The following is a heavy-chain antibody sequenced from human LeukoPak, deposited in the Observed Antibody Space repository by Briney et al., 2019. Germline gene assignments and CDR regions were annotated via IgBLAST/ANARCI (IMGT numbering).Heavy chain of an antibody. J-gene: IGHJ4*02. CDR3: VKGVVCANGVCRTRLDY. Sequence: PGGSLRLSCAASGFIFSSDDMHWVRQAPGKGLEWVAGIQSNGRNKYYVDSVKGRFTISRDNSKDTLYLQMSSLRAEDTAVYYCVKGVVCANGVCRTRLDYWGPGTLVTVSS. V-gene: IGHV3-30*02. CDR2: IQSNGRNK. CDR1: GFIFSSDD. D-gene: IGHD2-8*01.